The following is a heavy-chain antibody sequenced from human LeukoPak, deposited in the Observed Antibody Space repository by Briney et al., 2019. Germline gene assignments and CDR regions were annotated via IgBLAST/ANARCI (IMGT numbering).Heavy chain of an antibody. CDR3: AKVLLSYSYGYCFDY. D-gene: IGHD5-18*01. V-gene: IGHV3-30*18. J-gene: IGHJ4*02. CDR1: GFTFSSYA. CDR2: ISYDGSNK. Sequence: PGGSLRLSCAASGFTFSSYAMSWVRQAPGNGLEWVAVISYDGSNKYYADSVKGRFTISRDNSKNTLYLQMNSLRAEDTAVYYCAKVLLSYSYGYCFDYWGQGTLVTVSS.